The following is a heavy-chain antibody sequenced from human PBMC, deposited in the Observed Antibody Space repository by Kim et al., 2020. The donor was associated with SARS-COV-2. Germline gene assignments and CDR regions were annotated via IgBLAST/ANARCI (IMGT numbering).Heavy chain of an antibody. CDR3: AREGGWAAALDY. Sequence: NYDPSIRRRVTMAGETAKNQFSLKLSSVTGADTAVYYCAREGGWAAALDYGGQGTLVTVSS. V-gene: IGHV4-4*07. D-gene: IGHD1-26*01. J-gene: IGHJ4*02.